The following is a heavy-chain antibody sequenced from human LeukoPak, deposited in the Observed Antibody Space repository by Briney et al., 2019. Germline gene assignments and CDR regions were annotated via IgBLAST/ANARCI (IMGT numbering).Heavy chain of an antibody. CDR1: GYTFTGYY. Sequence: ASVKVSCKASGYTFTGYYMHWVRQAPGQGLEWMGWINPNSGGTNYAQKFQGRVTMTRDTSISTAYMGLSRLRSDDTAVYYCARAMVRGVIYYYYYMDVWGKGTTVTVSS. V-gene: IGHV1-2*02. CDR3: ARAMVRGVIYYYYYMDV. D-gene: IGHD3-10*01. J-gene: IGHJ6*03. CDR2: INPNSGGT.